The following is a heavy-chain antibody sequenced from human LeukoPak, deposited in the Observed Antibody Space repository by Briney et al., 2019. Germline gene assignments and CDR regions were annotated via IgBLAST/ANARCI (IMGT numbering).Heavy chain of an antibody. Sequence: SETLSLTCTVSGGSISSSSYYWGWIRQPPGKGLEWIGSIYYSGSTYYNPSLKSRVTISIDTSKNQFSLKLSSVTAADTAVYYCARLLRFRDYGDPWGQGTLVTVSS. CDR3: ARLLRFRDYGDP. D-gene: IGHD4-17*01. CDR2: IYYSGST. V-gene: IGHV4-39*01. CDR1: GGSISSSSYY. J-gene: IGHJ5*02.